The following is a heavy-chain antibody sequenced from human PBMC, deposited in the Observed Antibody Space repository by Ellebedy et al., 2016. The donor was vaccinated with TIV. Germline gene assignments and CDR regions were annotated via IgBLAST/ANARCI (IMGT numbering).Heavy chain of an antibody. V-gene: IGHV1-46*01. CDR1: GYSFTNYS. CDR3: ARDLVGETSFVGY. Sequence: ASVKVSXKASGYSFTNYSISWVRQAPGQGLEWVGVINPSSGSTSYAQKFQGRVTMTRDTSTSKVYMEMTSLRSDDTAVYYCARDLVGETSFVGYWGQGTLVTVSS. D-gene: IGHD1-26*01. J-gene: IGHJ4*02. CDR2: INPSSGST.